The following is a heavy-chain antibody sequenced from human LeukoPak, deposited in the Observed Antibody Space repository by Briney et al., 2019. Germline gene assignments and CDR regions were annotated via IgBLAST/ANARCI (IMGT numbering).Heavy chain of an antibody. V-gene: IGHV3-74*01. Sequence: PGGSLRLSCAASGFTFSIYWMHWVRQAPGKGLVWVSRINSDGSSTSYADSVKGRFTISRDNAKNTPYLQMNSLRAEDTAVYYCARDEDWSGYYGAFDIWGQGTMVTVSS. CDR2: INSDGSST. D-gene: IGHD3-3*01. J-gene: IGHJ3*02. CDR1: GFTFSIYW. CDR3: ARDEDWSGYYGAFDI.